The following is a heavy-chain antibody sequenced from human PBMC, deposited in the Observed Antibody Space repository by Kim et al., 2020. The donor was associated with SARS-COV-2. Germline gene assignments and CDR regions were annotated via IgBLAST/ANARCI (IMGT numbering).Heavy chain of an antibody. CDR2: ISYDGSNK. CDR3: ARDHYPIMESTHYFDY. J-gene: IGHJ4*02. Sequence: GGSLRLSCAASGFTLTNDGVHWVRQAPGQGLEWVAFISYDGSNKYYANSVKGRFTISRDNSKNTLYLQMNSLRAEDTAVYYCARDHYPIMESTHYFDYWGQGTLVSVSS. CDR1: GFTLTNDG. D-gene: IGHD2-8*01. V-gene: IGHV3-33*01.